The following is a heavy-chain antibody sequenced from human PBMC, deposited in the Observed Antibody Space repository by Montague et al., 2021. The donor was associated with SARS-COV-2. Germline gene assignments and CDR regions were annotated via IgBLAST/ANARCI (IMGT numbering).Heavy chain of an antibody. CDR2: ISGSGGST. V-gene: IGHV3-23*01. J-gene: IGHJ4*02. D-gene: IGHD3-9*01. CDR1: GFTFGVYG. Sequence: PLRLSCAASGFTFGVYGMSWVRQAPGKGLEWASGISGSGGSTYFADSVKGRFIISRDNSKNTLYLQMNSLRAEDTAVYYCANKGVRYQRGVCYDFDYWGQGTLVTVSS. CDR3: ANKGVRYQRGVCYDFDY.